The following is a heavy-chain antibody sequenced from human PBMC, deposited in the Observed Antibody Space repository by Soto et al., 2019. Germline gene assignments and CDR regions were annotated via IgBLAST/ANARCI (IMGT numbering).Heavy chain of an antibody. CDR2: ISSSSSYI. Sequence: GGSLRLSCAASGFTFSSYSMNWVRQAPGKGLEWVSSISSSSSYIYYADSVKGRFTISRDNAKNSLYLQMNSLRAEDTAVYYCARLMVYARYYYMDVWGKGTTVTVSS. CDR1: GFTFSSYS. CDR3: ARLMVYARYYYMDV. V-gene: IGHV3-21*01. J-gene: IGHJ6*03. D-gene: IGHD2-8*01.